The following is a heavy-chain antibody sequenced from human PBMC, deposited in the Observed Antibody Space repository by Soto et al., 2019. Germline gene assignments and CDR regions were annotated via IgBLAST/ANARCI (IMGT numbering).Heavy chain of an antibody. CDR1: GYTFTSYG. CDR2: ISAYNGNT. V-gene: IGHV1-18*01. D-gene: IGHD6-6*01. CDR3: ARSIAAWPYYYYYGMDV. J-gene: IGHJ6*02. Sequence: ASVKVSCKASGYTFTSYGISWVRQAPGQGLEWMGWISAYNGNTNYAQKLQGRVTMTTDTSTSTAYMELRSLRSEDTAVYYCARSIAAWPYYYYYGMDVWGQGTTVTVSS.